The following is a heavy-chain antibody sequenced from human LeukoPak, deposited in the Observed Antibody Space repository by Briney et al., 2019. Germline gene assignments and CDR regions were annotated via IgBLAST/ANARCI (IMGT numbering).Heavy chain of an antibody. CDR1: GGSISSGSYY. CDR2: IYTSGST. Sequence: SQTLSLTCTVSGGSISSGSYYWSWIRQPAGKGLEWIGRIYTSGSTNYNPSLKSRVTISVDTSKNQFSLKLSSVTAADTAVYYCARRAQRTTVTSSAGYYYMDVWGKGTTVTVSS. J-gene: IGHJ6*03. V-gene: IGHV4-61*02. CDR3: ARRAQRTTVTSSAGYYYMDV. D-gene: IGHD4-17*01.